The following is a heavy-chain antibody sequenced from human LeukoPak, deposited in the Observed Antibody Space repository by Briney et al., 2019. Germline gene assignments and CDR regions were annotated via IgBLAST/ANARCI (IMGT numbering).Heavy chain of an antibody. J-gene: IGHJ5*02. Sequence: GGSLRLSCAASGFTFSSYSMNWVRQAPGKGLEWVSSISSSSSYIYYADSVKGRFTISRDNAKNSLYLQMNSLRAEDTAVYYCARDDSSSSGGWFDPWGQGTLVTVSS. CDR2: ISSSSSYI. CDR1: GFTFSSYS. CDR3: ARDDSSSSGGWFDP. V-gene: IGHV3-21*01. D-gene: IGHD6-6*01.